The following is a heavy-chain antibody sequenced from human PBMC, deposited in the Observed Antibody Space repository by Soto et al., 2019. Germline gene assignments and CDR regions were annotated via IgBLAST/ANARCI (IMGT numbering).Heavy chain of an antibody. J-gene: IGHJ5*02. CDR3: AAESTDFWSGYPFDP. Sequence: ASVKVSCKASGYTFTSYGISWVRQAPGQGLEWMGWISAYNGNTNYAQKLQGRVTMTTDTSTSTAYMELRSLRSDDTAVYYCAAESTDFWSGYPFDPWGQGTLVTVSS. D-gene: IGHD3-3*01. V-gene: IGHV1-18*01. CDR1: GYTFTSYG. CDR2: ISAYNGNT.